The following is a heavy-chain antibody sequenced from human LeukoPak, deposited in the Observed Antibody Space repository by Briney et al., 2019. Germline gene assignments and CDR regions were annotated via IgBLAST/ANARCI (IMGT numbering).Heavy chain of an antibody. J-gene: IGHJ4*02. CDR2: IIPILGIA. CDR3: ARATPSFDY. Sequence: SVKVSCKASGGTFSSYAISWVRQAPGPGREWMGRIIPILGIANYAQKFQGRVTITADKSTSTAYMELSSLRSEDTAVYYCARATPSFDYWGQGTLVTVSS. CDR1: GGTFSSYA. V-gene: IGHV1-69*04.